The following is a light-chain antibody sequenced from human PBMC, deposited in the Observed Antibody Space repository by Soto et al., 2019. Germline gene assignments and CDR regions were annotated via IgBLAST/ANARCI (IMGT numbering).Light chain of an antibody. CDR3: CSYAGSYTWV. V-gene: IGLV1-40*01. CDR1: STNIGAGYA. Sequence: QSVLTQPPSVSGAPGQRVTISCTGNSTNIGAGYAVHWYQHLPLTAPKLLIYDDDNRPSGVSARFSGSKSGTSASLAITGLLADDEAYYCCSYAGSYTWVFGTGTKLTVL. CDR2: DDD. J-gene: IGLJ1*01.